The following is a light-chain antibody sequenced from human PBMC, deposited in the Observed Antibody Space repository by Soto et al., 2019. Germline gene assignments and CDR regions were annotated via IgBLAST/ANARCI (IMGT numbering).Light chain of an antibody. CDR2: GAS. CDR3: QQYNNWPET. Sequence: EIVMTQSPATLSVSPGERATLSCRASQSVSSNLAWYQQKPGQAPRLLIYGASTRATGIPARFSGNGSGTEFTLTISSLQSEDFAVYYCQQYNNWPETFGQGTKV. V-gene: IGKV3-15*01. J-gene: IGKJ1*01. CDR1: QSVSSN.